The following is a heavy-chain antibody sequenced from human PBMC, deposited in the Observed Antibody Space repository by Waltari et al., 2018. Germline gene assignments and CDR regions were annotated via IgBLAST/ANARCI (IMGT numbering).Heavy chain of an antibody. Sequence: EVQLVESGGGLVQPGGSLRLSCVASGFTFTSYWMSWVRQAPGKGLEWVANIKQDGSEKYYVDSVKGRFTISRDNAKNSLYLQMNSLRAEDTAVYYCARDTTFSGYPGYWGQGTLVTVSS. CDR1: GFTFTSYW. CDR3: ARDTTFSGYPGY. J-gene: IGHJ4*02. V-gene: IGHV3-7*01. CDR2: IKQDGSEK. D-gene: IGHD5-12*01.